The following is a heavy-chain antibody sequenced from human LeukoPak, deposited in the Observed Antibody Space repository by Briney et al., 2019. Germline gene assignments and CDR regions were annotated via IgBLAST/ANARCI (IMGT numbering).Heavy chain of an antibody. Sequence: GSSVKVSCKASGGTFSSYAISWVRQAPGQGLEWMGGIIPILGTANYAQKFQGRVTITTDESTSTAYMELSSLGSEDTAVYYCARDADYGDYSGVWFDPWGQGTLVTVSS. CDR2: IIPILGTA. V-gene: IGHV1-69*05. CDR3: ARDADYGDYSGVWFDP. D-gene: IGHD4-17*01. CDR1: GGTFSSYA. J-gene: IGHJ5*02.